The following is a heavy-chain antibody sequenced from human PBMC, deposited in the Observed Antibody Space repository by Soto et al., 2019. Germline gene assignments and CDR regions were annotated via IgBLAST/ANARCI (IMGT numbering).Heavy chain of an antibody. CDR2: ISGSGGST. D-gene: IGHD4-17*01. V-gene: IGHV3-23*01. Sequence: GGSLRLSCAASGFTFSSYAMSWVRQAPGKGLEWVSSISGSGGSTYYADSVKGRFTISRDNSKNTLYLQMNSLRAEDTAVYYCAKDDYGDYAHEPWGQGTLVTVSS. CDR1: GFTFSSYA. J-gene: IGHJ5*02. CDR3: AKDDYGDYAHEP.